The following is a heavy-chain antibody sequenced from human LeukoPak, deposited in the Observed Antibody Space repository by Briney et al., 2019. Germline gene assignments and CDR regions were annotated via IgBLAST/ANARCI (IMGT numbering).Heavy chain of an antibody. Sequence: SGGSLRLSCAASGFAFSVSWMHWVRQAPGKGLVWVSVIKSDGSGTAYADSVKGRFTISRDNAKNTVYLQMNSLRDEDTAVYYCAKDYFGSLEYWGQGILVTVSS. CDR3: AKDYFGSLEY. V-gene: IGHV3-74*03. CDR1: GFAFSVSW. J-gene: IGHJ4*02. D-gene: IGHD2/OR15-2a*01. CDR2: IKSDGSGT.